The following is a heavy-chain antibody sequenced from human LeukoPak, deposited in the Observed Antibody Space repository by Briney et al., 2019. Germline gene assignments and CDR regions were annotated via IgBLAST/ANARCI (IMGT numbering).Heavy chain of an antibody. V-gene: IGHV3-30*04. D-gene: IGHD4-23*01. J-gene: IGHJ4*02. CDR1: GSTFSTYA. CDR3: ARAEGYGGELDS. Sequence: GGSLRLSCAASGSTFSTYAMHWVRQAPGKGLEWVAVIPYDGSNKYYADSVKGRFTISRENSKNRLYLQMNSLRAEDTAVYYCARAEGYGGELDSWGQGTLVTVSS. CDR2: IPYDGSNK.